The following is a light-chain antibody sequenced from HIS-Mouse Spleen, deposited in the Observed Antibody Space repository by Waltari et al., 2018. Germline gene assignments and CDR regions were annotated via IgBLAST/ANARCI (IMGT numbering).Light chain of an antibody. J-gene: IGLJ3*02. CDR3: CSYAGSSTWV. CDR1: SSDVGSYNL. V-gene: IGLV2-23*01. Sequence: QSALTQPASVYGSPGQSITISCTGTSSDVGSYNLVPWYQQHPGKAPKLMIYEGSKRPSGVSNRFSGSKSGNTASLTISGLQAEDEADYYCCSYAGSSTWVFGGGTKLTVL. CDR2: EGS.